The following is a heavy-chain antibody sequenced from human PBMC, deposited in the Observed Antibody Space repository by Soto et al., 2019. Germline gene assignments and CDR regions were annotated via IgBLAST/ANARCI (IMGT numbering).Heavy chain of an antibody. CDR1: GFTFSSYG. J-gene: IGHJ4*02. D-gene: IGHD5-12*01. V-gene: IGHV3-30*18. CDR2: ISYDGSNK. Sequence: QVQLVESGGGVVQPGRSLRLSCAASGFTFSSYGMHWVRQAPGKGLEWVAVISYDGSNKYYADSVKGRFTISRDNSKNTLYLQMNGLRAEDTAVYYCAKDRVVATSSHLDYWGQGTLVTVCS. CDR3: AKDRVVATSSHLDY.